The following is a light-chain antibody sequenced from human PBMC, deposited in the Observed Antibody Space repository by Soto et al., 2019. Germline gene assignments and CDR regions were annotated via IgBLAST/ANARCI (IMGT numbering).Light chain of an antibody. Sequence: DIQMTQSPSSLSASVGDRVTITCQASQDISNYLNWYQQKPGKAPKLLIYKASTLKSGVPSRFSGSGSGTAFTLTISSLQPDDFATYYCQHYNSYSEAFGQGTKVELK. J-gene: IGKJ1*01. V-gene: IGKV1-5*03. CDR2: KAS. CDR3: QHYNSYSEA. CDR1: QDISNY.